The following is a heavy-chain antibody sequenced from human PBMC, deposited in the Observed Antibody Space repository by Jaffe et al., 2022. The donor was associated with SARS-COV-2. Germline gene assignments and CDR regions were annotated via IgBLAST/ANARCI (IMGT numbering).Heavy chain of an antibody. CDR3: ARVGYSSGWYLGYFQH. Sequence: QVQLVQSGAEVKKPGSSVKVSCKASGGTFSSYAISWVRQAPGQGLEWMGGIIPIFGTANYAQKFQGRVTITADESTSTAYMELSSLRSEDTAVYYCARVGYSSGWYLGYFQHWGQGTLVTVSS. D-gene: IGHD6-19*01. J-gene: IGHJ1*01. CDR1: GGTFSSYA. CDR2: IIPIFGTA. V-gene: IGHV1-69*01.